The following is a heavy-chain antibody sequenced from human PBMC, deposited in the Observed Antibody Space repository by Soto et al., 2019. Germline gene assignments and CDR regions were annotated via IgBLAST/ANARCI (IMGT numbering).Heavy chain of an antibody. V-gene: IGHV5-51*01. CDR2: IYPGDSDT. J-gene: IGHJ6*02. D-gene: IGHD6-6*01. CDR3: ATSESSSAGYYYYYGMDV. Sequence: GESLKISCKGSGYSFTSYWIGWVRQMSGKGLEWMGIIYPGDSDTRYSPSFQGQVTISADKSISTAYLQWSSLKASDTAMYYCATSESSSAGYYYYYGMDVWGQGTTVTSP. CDR1: GYSFTSYW.